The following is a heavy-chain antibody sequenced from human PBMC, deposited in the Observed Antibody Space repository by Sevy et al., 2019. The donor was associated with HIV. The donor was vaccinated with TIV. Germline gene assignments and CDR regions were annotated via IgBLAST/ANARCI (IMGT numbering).Heavy chain of an antibody. V-gene: IGHV3-48*03. CDR2: ISQSGGTT. CDR3: ARDLPPSATTVAHFDY. D-gene: IGHD4-17*01. CDR1: GFIFSSYE. Sequence: GGSLRLSCAASGFIFSSYEMSWVRQAPGKGLEWVSHISQSGGTTYYSASVKGRFTISRDNAKNSLYLQMNSLRAEDTAIYYCARDLPPSATTVAHFDYWGQGTLVTVSS. J-gene: IGHJ4*02.